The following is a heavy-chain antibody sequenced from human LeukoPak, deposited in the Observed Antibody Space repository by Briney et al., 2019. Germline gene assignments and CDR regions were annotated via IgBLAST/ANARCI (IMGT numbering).Heavy chain of an antibody. Sequence: PSETLSLTCTVSGYSISSGYYWGWIRQPPGKGLEWIGSIYHSGRTYYKPSLKSRVTISVDTSKNQFSLKLSSVTAADTAVYYCARDITIRNTIFGVPSRRGWFDPWGQGTLVTVSS. D-gene: IGHD3-3*01. CDR3: ARDITIRNTIFGVPSRRGWFDP. J-gene: IGHJ5*02. V-gene: IGHV4-38-2*02. CDR1: GYSISSGYY. CDR2: IYHSGRT.